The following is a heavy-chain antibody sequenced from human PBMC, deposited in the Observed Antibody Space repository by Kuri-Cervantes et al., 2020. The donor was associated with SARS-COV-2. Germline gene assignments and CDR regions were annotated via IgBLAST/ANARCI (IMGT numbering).Heavy chain of an antibody. CDR1: GFTFDNYA. V-gene: IGHV3-9*01. CDR2: ISWNSGTI. Sequence: SLKISCEASGFTFDNYAMHWVRQVPGKGLEWVSGISWNSGTIGYGDSVKGRFTISRDNAKNSLYLQMNSLRAEDTAVYYCARDRGVEWYYMDVWGKGTTVTVSS. J-gene: IGHJ6*03. CDR3: ARDRGVEWYYMDV. D-gene: IGHD3-10*01.